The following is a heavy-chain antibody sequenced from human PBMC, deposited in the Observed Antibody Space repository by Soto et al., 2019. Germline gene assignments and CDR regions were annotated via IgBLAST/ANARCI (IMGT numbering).Heavy chain of an antibody. CDR2: INSDGSTT. CDR3: ARDAYYDMGV. CDR1: GFTFSTYW. Sequence: EVQLVESGGGLVQPGGSLRLSCAASGFTFSTYWMHWVRQAPGKGLVWVSRINSDGSTTNYADSVKGRFTISRDNAKNKLYLQMNSLSAEDTAVYYCARDAYYDMGVWGQGTTVTVSS. V-gene: IGHV3-74*01. J-gene: IGHJ6*02.